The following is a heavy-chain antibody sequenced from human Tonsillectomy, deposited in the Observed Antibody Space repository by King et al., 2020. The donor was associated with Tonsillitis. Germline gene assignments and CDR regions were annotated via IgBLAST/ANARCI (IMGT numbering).Heavy chain of an antibody. V-gene: IGHV4-39*07. CDR2: IYYSGST. CDR1: GGSISSSSYY. Sequence: QLQESGPGLVKPSETLSLTCTVSGGSISSSSYYWGWIRQPPGKGLEWIGSIYYSGSTYYNPSLKSRVTISVDTSKNQFSLKLSSVTAADTAVYYCANHPPFLGHPEDSSGYYLGVAFDIWGQGTMVTVSS. J-gene: IGHJ3*02. CDR3: ANHPPFLGHPEDSSGYYLGVAFDI. D-gene: IGHD3-22*01.